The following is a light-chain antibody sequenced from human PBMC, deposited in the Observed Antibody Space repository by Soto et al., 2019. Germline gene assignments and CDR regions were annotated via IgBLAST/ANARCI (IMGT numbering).Light chain of an antibody. J-gene: IGLJ1*01. Sequence: QSALTQPASVSGSPGQSITISCTGTSTDVGDSNHVSWYQHHPGKAPKLIIYEVSYRPSGVSNRFSGSKSAYTASLTISELQAEDEADYYCNSQTTSGIRVFGTGTKVTVL. CDR2: EVS. CDR1: STDVGDSNH. CDR3: NSQTTSGIRV. V-gene: IGLV2-14*01.